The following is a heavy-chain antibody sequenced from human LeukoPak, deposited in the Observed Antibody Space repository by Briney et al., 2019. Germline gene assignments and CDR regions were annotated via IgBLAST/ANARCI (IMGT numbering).Heavy chain of an antibody. D-gene: IGHD3-22*01. Sequence: PGGSLRLSCAASGFTFSTYWMTWVRQAPGKGLEWVANIKQDGSAKYYVDSLRGRFSISRDNAKNSLYLQMNSLRAGDTAVYYCARRDYYDSSVGPGFDYWGQGTLVTVSS. CDR2: IKQDGSAK. CDR3: ARRDYYDSSVGPGFDY. CDR1: GFTFSTYW. J-gene: IGHJ4*02. V-gene: IGHV3-7*01.